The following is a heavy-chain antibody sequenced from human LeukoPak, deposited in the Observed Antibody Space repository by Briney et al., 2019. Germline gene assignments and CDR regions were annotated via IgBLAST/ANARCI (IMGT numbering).Heavy chain of an antibody. CDR3: ARTGLGSYFDY. CDR2: INPSGGST. Sequence: ASVKVSCKASEYTFTSYYMHWVRQAPGQGLEWMGIINPSGGSTSYAQKFQGRVTMTRDTSTSTVYMELRSLRSDDTAVYYCARTGLGSYFDYWGQGTLVTVSS. J-gene: IGHJ4*02. D-gene: IGHD1-26*01. V-gene: IGHV1-46*01. CDR1: EYTFTSYY.